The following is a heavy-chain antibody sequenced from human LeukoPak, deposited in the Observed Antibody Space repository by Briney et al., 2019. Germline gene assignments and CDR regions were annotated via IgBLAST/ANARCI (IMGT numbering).Heavy chain of an antibody. D-gene: IGHD1-26*01. V-gene: IGHV1-46*01. CDR3: ASDARYRGVDP. CDR2: INPSGGST. J-gene: IGHJ5*02. Sequence: GASVRVSCKASGYTFTSYYMHWVRQAPGQGLEWMGIINPSGGSTSYAQKFQGRVTMTRDTSTSTVYMELSSLRSEDTAVYYCASDARYRGVDPWGQGTLVTVSS. CDR1: GYTFTSYY.